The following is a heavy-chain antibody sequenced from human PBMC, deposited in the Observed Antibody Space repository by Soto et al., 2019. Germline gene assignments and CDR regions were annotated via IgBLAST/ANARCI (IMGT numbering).Heavy chain of an antibody. Sequence: QTLSLTCAISGDSVSSNSASWNLIRQSPSRGLEWLGRTYYRSKWYNDYAVSVKSRITINPDTSKNQFSLQLNYVTPEDTAVYYCAREEAAYYDILTGYYMWSDAFDIWGQGTMVTV. J-gene: IGHJ3*02. D-gene: IGHD3-9*01. CDR2: TYYRSKWYN. V-gene: IGHV6-1*01. CDR3: AREEAAYYDILTGYYMWSDAFDI. CDR1: GDSVSSNSAS.